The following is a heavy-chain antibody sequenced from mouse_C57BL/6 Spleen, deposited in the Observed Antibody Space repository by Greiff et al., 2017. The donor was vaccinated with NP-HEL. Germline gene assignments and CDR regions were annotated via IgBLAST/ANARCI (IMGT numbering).Heavy chain of an antibody. CDR1: GYTFTSYW. V-gene: IGHV1-52*01. CDR2: IDPSDSET. D-gene: IGHD1-1*01. J-gene: IGHJ3*01. Sequence: QVQLKQPGAELVRPGSSVKLSCKASGYTFTSYWMHWVKQRPIQGLEWIGNIDPSDSETHYNQKFKDKATLTVDQSSSTAYMQLSSLTSEDSAVYYCARGAYYGSSPWFAYWGQGTLVTVSA. CDR3: ARGAYYGSSPWFAY.